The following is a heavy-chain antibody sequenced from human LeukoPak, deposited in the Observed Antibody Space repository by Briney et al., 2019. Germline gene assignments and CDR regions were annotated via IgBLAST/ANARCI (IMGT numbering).Heavy chain of an antibody. J-gene: IGHJ6*02. Sequence: GGTLRLSCAASGFTFSSYSMNWVRQAPGKGLEWVSSISSSSSYIYYADSVKGRFTISRDNAKNSLYLQMNSLRAEDTAVYYCARGSMVRGVTYNGMDVWGQGTTVTVSS. CDR2: ISSSSSYI. D-gene: IGHD3-10*01. CDR1: GFTFSSYS. CDR3: ARGSMVRGVTYNGMDV. V-gene: IGHV3-21*01.